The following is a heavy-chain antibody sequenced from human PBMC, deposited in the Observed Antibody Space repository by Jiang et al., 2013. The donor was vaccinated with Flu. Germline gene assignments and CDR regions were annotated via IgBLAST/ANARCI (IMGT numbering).Heavy chain of an antibody. D-gene: IGHD3-10*01. CDR3: ARQRITMVRGVPYYYYGMDV. CDR1: GGSFSGYY. CDR2: INHSGST. Sequence: LLKPSETLSLTCAVYGGSFSGYYWSWIRQPPGKGLEWIGEINHSGSTNYNPSLKSRVTISVDTSKNQFSLKLSSVTAADTAVYYCARQRITMVRGVPYYYYGMDVWGKGTTVTVSS. J-gene: IGHJ6*04. V-gene: IGHV4-34*01.